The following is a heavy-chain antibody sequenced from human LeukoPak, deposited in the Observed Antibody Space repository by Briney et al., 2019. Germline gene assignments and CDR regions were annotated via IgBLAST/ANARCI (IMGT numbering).Heavy chain of an antibody. CDR2: TSGTARSA. J-gene: IGHJ2*01. D-gene: IGHD2-21*01. Sequence: PGGSLRLSCAASGFTFSDYAMGWVRQAPGKGLEWVSGTSGTARSAYYTDSVKGRFTVSRENSKKTLYLQMSSLRAEDTAVYYCVKDVLRLNYGYFDLWGRGTLVTVSS. CDR3: VKDVLRLNYGYFDL. V-gene: IGHV3-23*01. CDR1: GFTFSDYA.